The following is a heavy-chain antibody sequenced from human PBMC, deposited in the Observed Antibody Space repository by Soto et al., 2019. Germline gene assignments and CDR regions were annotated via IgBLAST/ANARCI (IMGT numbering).Heavy chain of an antibody. V-gene: IGHV1-69*13. CDR2: IIPIFGTA. J-gene: IGHJ4*02. CDR1: GGTFSSYA. Sequence: SVKVSCKASGGTFSSYAISWVRQAPGQGLEWMGGIIPIFGTANYAQKFQGRVTITADESTSTAYMELSSLRSEDTAVYYCARHPGGLLFSLVDYWGQGTLVTVSS. CDR3: ARHPGGLLFSLVDY. D-gene: IGHD2-2*01.